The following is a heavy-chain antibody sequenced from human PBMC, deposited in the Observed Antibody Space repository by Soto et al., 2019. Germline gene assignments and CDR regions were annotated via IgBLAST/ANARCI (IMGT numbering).Heavy chain of an antibody. CDR2: IYYSGST. CDR1: GGSVSSGSYY. CDR3: ARARIAAIGSWFDP. Sequence: SETLSLTCTVSGGSVSSGSYYWSWIRQPPGKGLEWIGYIYYSGSTNYNPSLKSRVTISVDTSKNQFSLKLSSVTAADTAVYYCARARIAAIGSWFDPWGQGTLVTVSS. J-gene: IGHJ5*02. V-gene: IGHV4-61*01. D-gene: IGHD6-13*01.